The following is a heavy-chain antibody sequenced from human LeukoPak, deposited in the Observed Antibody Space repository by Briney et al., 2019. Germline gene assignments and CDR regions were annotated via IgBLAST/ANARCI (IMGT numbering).Heavy chain of an antibody. J-gene: IGHJ4*02. CDR2: IGHNGST. CDR3: ARPSGGTPFKRFDY. CDR1: GGSISNNNYY. V-gene: IGHV4-39*07. Sequence: SETLSLTCTVSGGSISNNNYYWGWIRQPPGKGLEWIGGIGHNGSTNYNPSLKGRVTISVDTSKNQFSLKLTSVTAADTAMYYCARPSGGTPFKRFDYWGQGTLVTVSS. D-gene: IGHD1-1*01.